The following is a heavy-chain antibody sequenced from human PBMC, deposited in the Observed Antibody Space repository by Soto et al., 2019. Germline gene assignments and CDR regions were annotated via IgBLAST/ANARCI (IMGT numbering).Heavy chain of an antibody. CDR2: IDPSDSYT. Sequence: EVQLVQSGAEVKKPGESLRISCKGSGYSFTSYWISWVRQMPGKGLEWMGRIDPSDSYTNYSPSFQGHVTISADKYISTAYLQWSSVKASDTAMYYCALWFPYYDILTGALFDYCGQGTLVTVSS. CDR1: GYSFTSYW. D-gene: IGHD3-9*01. J-gene: IGHJ4*02. CDR3: ALWFPYYDILTGALFDY. V-gene: IGHV5-10-1*01.